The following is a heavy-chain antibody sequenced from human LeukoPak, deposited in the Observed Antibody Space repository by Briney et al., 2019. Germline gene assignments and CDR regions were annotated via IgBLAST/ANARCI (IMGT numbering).Heavy chain of an antibody. V-gene: IGHV3-23*01. J-gene: IGHJ4*02. Sequence: HPGGSLRLSCAASGFTFSTYAMTWVRQAPGKGLEWVSTISGSGGSTYYADSVKGRLTISRDNSKNTLYLQLNSLRANDTAVYDCAKDKEASTFFDYWGQGALVTVSS. CDR3: AKDKEASTFFDY. CDR2: ISGSGGST. CDR1: GFTFSTYA. D-gene: IGHD1-26*01.